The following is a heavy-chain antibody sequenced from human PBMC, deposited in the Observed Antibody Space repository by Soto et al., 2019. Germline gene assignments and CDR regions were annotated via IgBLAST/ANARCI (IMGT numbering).Heavy chain of an antibody. D-gene: IGHD3-16*01. CDR1: GGSFSGYY. Sequence: SETLSLTCAVYGGSFSGYYWSWIRQPPGKGLEWIGEINHSGSTNYNPSLKSRVTISVDTSKNQFSLKLSSVTAADTAVYYCALGEEVYFYDMDVWGQGTRVTVSS. CDR3: ALGEEVYFYDMDV. V-gene: IGHV4-34*01. J-gene: IGHJ6*01. CDR2: INHSGST.